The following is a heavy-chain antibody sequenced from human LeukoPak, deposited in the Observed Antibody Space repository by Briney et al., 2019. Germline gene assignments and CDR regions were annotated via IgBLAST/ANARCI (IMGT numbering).Heavy chain of an antibody. CDR1: GYTFTSNY. CDR2: IYPRDGST. V-gene: IGHV1-46*01. J-gene: IGHJ4*02. Sequence: ASVKVSCKASGYTFTSNYIHWVRQAPGQGLEWMGMIYPRDGSTSYAQKFQGRVTVTRDTSTSTVHMELCGLRSEDTAVYYCARDQEGFDYWGQGTLVTASS. CDR3: ARDQEGFDY.